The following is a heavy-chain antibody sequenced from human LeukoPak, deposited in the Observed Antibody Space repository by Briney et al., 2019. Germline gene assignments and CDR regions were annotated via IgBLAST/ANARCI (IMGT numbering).Heavy chain of an antibody. D-gene: IGHD2-2*01. CDR3: ARDIVVVPAAKPLYYYYGMDV. CDR2: IYHSGSA. CDR1: GGSITSTNW. Sequence: SETLSLTCAVSGGSITSTNWWTWVRQPPGKGLEWIGEIYHSGSANYNPSLQSLVTMSVDKSKNQFSLKLSSVTAADTAVYYCARDIVVVPAAKPLYYYYGMDVWGQGTTVTVSS. V-gene: IGHV4/OR15-8*01. J-gene: IGHJ6*02.